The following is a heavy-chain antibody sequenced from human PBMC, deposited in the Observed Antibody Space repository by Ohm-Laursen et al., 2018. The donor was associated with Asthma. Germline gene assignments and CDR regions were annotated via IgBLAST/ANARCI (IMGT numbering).Heavy chain of an antibody. CDR2: IYYSGST. D-gene: IGHD6-6*01. CDR3: ARDRRKIFSSSSFSWFDP. CDR1: GGSISSGDYY. Sequence: SETLSLTCTVSGGSISSGDYYWSWIRQPPGKGLEWIGYIYYSGSTYYNPSLKSRVTISVDTSKNQFSLKLSSVTAADTAVYYCARDRRKIFSSSSFSWFDPWGQGTLVTVSS. V-gene: IGHV4-30-4*01. J-gene: IGHJ5*02.